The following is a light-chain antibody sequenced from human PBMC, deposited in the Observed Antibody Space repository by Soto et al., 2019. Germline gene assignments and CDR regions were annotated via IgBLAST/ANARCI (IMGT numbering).Light chain of an antibody. Sequence: IVMTQSPATLSLSPGERATLSCRASQSVGSNYLSWYQQKPGQAPRLLIYGTSTRATGIPARFSGSGSGTDFTLTISSLQPEDFAVYYCQQDYNLPITFGPGTKVDVK. CDR2: GTS. J-gene: IGKJ3*01. V-gene: IGKV3D-7*01. CDR3: QQDYNLPIT. CDR1: QSVGSNY.